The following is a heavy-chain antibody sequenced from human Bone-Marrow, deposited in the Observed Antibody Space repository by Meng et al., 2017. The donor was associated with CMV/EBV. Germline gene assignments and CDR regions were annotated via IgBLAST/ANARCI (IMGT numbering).Heavy chain of an antibody. Sequence: GGSLRLSCAGSGFTFSSYTMNWVRQAPGKGLEWVSVIYSGGSTYYADSVKGRFTISRDNSKNTLYLQMNSLRAEDTAVYYCASPYCRSTSCYTDYYYGMDVWGQGTTVTVSS. J-gene: IGHJ6*02. CDR1: GFTFSSYT. V-gene: IGHV3-53*01. CDR3: ASPYCRSTSCYTDYYYGMDV. CDR2: IYSGGST. D-gene: IGHD2-2*02.